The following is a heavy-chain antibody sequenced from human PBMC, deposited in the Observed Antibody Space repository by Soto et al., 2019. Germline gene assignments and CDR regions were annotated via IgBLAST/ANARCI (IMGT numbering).Heavy chain of an antibody. CDR3: ARVYSSSWYQTQNWFDP. CDR1: GGSISSGDYY. D-gene: IGHD6-13*01. V-gene: IGHV4-30-4*01. CDR2: IYYSGST. Sequence: QVQLQESGPGLVKPSQTLSLTCTVSGGSISSGDYYWSWIRQPPGKGLEWIGYIYYSGSTYYNPSLKSRVTISVDPSKNQFSLKLSSVTAADTAVYYCARVYSSSWYQTQNWFDPWGQGPLVTVSS. J-gene: IGHJ5*02.